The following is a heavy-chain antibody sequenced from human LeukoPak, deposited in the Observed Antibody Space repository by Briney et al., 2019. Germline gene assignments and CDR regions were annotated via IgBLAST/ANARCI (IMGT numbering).Heavy chain of an antibody. CDR2: IRYDGSNK. V-gene: IGHV3-30*02. J-gene: IGHJ4*02. CDR3: AKGYDYVWGSYRYFDY. D-gene: IGHD3-16*02. CDR1: GFTFSSYG. Sequence: PGGSLRLSCAASGFTFSSYGMHWVRQAPGKGLEWVAFIRYDGSNKYSADSVKGRFTISRDNSKNTLYLQMNSLRAEDTAVYYCAKGYDYVWGSYRYFDYWGQGTLVTVSS.